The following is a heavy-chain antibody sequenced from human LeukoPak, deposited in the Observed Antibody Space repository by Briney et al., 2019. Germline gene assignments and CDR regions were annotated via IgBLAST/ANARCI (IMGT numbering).Heavy chain of an antibody. CDR1: GFTFSSYA. CDR2: ISGSGGST. CDR3: AKDRIAVAGGRIDY. J-gene: IGHJ4*02. D-gene: IGHD6-19*01. Sequence: GGSLRLSCAASGFTFSSYAISWVRQAPGKGLEWVSAISGSGGSTYYADSVKGRFTISRDNSKNTLYLQMNSLRAEDTAVYYCAKDRIAVAGGRIDYWGQGTLVTVSS. V-gene: IGHV3-23*01.